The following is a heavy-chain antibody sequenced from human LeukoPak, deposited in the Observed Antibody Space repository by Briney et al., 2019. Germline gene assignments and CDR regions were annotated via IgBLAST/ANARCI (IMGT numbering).Heavy chain of an antibody. J-gene: IGHJ5*02. V-gene: IGHV1-2*02. CDR2: INPNSGGT. Sequence: ASVKVSCKASGYTFTGYYMHWVRQAPGQGLEWMGWINPNSGGTNYAQKFQGRVTMNRDTSISTAYMELSRLRSDDTAVYYCARVLENDYGDYNWFDPWGQGTLVTVSS. CDR1: GYTFTGYY. CDR3: ARVLENDYGDYNWFDP. D-gene: IGHD4-17*01.